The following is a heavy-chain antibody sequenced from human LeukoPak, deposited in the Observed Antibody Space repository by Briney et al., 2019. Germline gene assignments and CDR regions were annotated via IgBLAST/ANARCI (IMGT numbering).Heavy chain of an antibody. V-gene: IGHV4-30-4*01. J-gene: IGHJ5*02. Sequence: SQTLSLTCTVPGGSISSGDYYWSWIRQPPGKGLERIAYMYYSGSTYYNPSLKSRVTMSADTSKNQLSLKLSSVTAADTAVYYCARPYYYDSRIDPWGQGILVTVSS. CDR3: ARPYYYDSRIDP. CDR1: GGSISSGDYY. CDR2: MYYSGST. D-gene: IGHD3-22*01.